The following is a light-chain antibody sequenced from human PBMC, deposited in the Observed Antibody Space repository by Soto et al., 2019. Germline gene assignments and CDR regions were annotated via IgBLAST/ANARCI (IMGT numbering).Light chain of an antibody. J-gene: IGKJ1*01. V-gene: IGKV1D-13*01. Sequence: AIQLTQSPSSLSASVGDRVTITCRASQGISSALAWYQQKPGKAPKLLIYDASSLESGVPSRFSGSGSGTDFTLAISSLQPEDFASYYCQQFNNYPQTFGQGTKVEIK. CDR1: QGISSA. CDR3: QQFNNYPQT. CDR2: DAS.